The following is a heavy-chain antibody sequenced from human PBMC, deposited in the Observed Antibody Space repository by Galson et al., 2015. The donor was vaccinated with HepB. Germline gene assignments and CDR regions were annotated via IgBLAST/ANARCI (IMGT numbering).Heavy chain of an antibody. Sequence: SLRLSCAASGFTFSSYAMSWVRQAPGKGLEWVSAISGSGGSTYYADSVKGRFTISRDNSKNTLYLQMNSLRAEDTAVYYCAKGRSGVGYTDYWGQGTLVTVSS. J-gene: IGHJ4*02. CDR2: ISGSGGST. CDR3: AKGRSGVGYTDY. CDR1: GFTFSSYA. V-gene: IGHV3-23*01. D-gene: IGHD2-2*02.